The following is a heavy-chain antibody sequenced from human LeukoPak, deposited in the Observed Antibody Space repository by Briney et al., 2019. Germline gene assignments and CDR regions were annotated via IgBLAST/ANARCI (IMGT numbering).Heavy chain of an antibody. Sequence: GGSLRLSCSGAGFTFRDSAFHWVRQAPGKGLEWVAVISDDGSKRFYADSVKGRFTISRDNSKNTLYLQMNSLRAEDTAVYYCAKGGSVLLWFGDPYYFDYWGQGTLVTVSS. D-gene: IGHD3-10*01. CDR3: AKGGSVLLWFGDPYYFDY. J-gene: IGHJ4*02. CDR2: ISDDGSKR. CDR1: GFTFRDSA. V-gene: IGHV3-30*04.